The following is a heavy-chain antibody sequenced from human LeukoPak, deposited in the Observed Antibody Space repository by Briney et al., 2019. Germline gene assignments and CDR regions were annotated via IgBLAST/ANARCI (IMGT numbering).Heavy chain of an antibody. D-gene: IGHD3-16*01. CDR2: TRNKANSYTT. CDR1: GFTFSDHY. Sequence: PGGSLRLSCAASGFTFSDHYMDWVRQAPGKGLEWVVRTRNKANSYTTEYAASVKGRFTISRDDSKNSLYLQMNSLKTEDTAVYYCARPTRWGNSLYFDYWGQGTLVTVSS. J-gene: IGHJ4*02. CDR3: ARPTRWGNSLYFDY. V-gene: IGHV3-72*01.